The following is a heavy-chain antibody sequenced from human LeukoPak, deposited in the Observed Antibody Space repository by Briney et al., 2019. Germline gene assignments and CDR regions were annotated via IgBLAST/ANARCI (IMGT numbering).Heavy chain of an antibody. CDR3: ARGFATVYPWFDP. CDR2: IYYSGGT. CDR1: GGSISSSSYY. V-gene: IGHV4-61*05. Sequence: SETLSLTCTVSGGSISSSSYYWGWIRQPPGKGLEWIGYIYYSGGTNYNPSLKSRVTISVDTSKNQFSLKLSSVTAADTAVYYCARGFATVYPWFDPWGQGTLVTVSS. J-gene: IGHJ5*02. D-gene: IGHD4-17*01.